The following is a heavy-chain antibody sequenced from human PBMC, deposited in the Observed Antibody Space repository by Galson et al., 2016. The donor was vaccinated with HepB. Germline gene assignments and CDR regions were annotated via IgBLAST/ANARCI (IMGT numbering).Heavy chain of an antibody. J-gene: IGHJ6*02. CDR1: GYAFSDYY. Sequence: SVKVSCKASGYAFSDYYLHWVRQAPGLGLEWMGWINTNRGATIYAQKFQDRVTMTRDTSINTAYMELSGLRSDDTAVYYCARDGVWVGIEVVPAALDVWGQGTTVTVSS. D-gene: IGHD2-2*01. CDR3: ARDGVWVGIEVVPAALDV. V-gene: IGHV1-2*02. CDR2: INTNRGAT.